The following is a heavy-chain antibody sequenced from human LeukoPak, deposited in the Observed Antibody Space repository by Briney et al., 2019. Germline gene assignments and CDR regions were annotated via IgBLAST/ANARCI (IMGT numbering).Heavy chain of an antibody. D-gene: IGHD4-11*01. J-gene: IGHJ4*02. Sequence: PSETLSLTCTVSGGSISTYYWSWIRQPAGKGLEWIGRIHTSGSTNYNPSLKSRVTMSVDTSKNQFSLNLSSVTAADTAVYYCARHDYSNYPVFNYWGQGTLVTVSS. CDR3: ARHDYSNYPVFNY. V-gene: IGHV4-4*07. CDR1: GGSISTYY. CDR2: IHTSGST.